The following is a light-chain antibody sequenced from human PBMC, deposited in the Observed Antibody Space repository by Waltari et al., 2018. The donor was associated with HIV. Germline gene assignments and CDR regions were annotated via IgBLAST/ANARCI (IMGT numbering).Light chain of an antibody. V-gene: IGLV3-21*02. CDR2: GDS. Sequence: SYELTQPPSVSVAPGQTATVTCGGANFPSYSVHWYQQKSGQAPVLVVYGDSERPSGIPDRFAGSNSDNTATLTISRVAAGDEAAYYCQVWDTFSDRYVFGAGTEVTVL. CDR3: QVWDTFSDRYV. J-gene: IGLJ1*01. CDR1: NFPSYS.